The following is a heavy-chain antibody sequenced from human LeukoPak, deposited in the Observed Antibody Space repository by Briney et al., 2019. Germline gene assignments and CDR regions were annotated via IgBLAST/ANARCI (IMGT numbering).Heavy chain of an antibody. J-gene: IGHJ4*02. CDR1: GFTFSNYA. CDR2: ITSSGDTT. Sequence: GGSLRLSCAASGFTFSNYAMRWVRQAPGKGLEWVSSITSSGDTTYYTDSVRERFTISRDNSKNTLYLQMHSLRAEDTALYYCADSNYWYPVDYWGQGTLVTVSS. V-gene: IGHV3-23*01. CDR3: ADSNYWYPVDY. D-gene: IGHD4-11*01.